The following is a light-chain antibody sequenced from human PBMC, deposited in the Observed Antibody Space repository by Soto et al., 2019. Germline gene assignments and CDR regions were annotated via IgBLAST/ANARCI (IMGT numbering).Light chain of an antibody. Sequence: EIVMTQSPVTLSVSPGERAALSCRASQNVGSNFAWYQQRPGQAPRVLIYGTSTRATGVPARFSGSGSGTDFTLTISSLQSEDIAVYYCQQYNNWPYTFGQGTRLEIK. CDR1: QNVGSN. J-gene: IGKJ2*01. CDR2: GTS. V-gene: IGKV3-15*01. CDR3: QQYNNWPYT.